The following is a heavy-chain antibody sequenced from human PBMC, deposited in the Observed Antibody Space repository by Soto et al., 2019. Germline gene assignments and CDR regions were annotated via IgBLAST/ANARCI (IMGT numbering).Heavy chain of an antibody. CDR3: ARVPGP. J-gene: IGHJ5*02. V-gene: IGHV4-59*12. Sequence: PSETLSLTCTVSGASITQYYWNWIRQSPGKGLEWIVSVSSTGSTYYNPSLKSRVTISVDRSKNQFSLKLSSVTAADTAVYYCARVPGPWGQGTLVTVSS. CDR2: VSSTGST. CDR1: GASITQYY.